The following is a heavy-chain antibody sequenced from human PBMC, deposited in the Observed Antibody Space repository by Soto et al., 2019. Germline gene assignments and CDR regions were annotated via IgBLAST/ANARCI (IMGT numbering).Heavy chain of an antibody. CDR2: ISYDGSNK. J-gene: IGHJ4*02. V-gene: IGHV3-30-3*01. CDR1: GFTFSSYA. CDR3: ARFGENGGGFDY. Sequence: QVPLVESGGGVVQPGRSLRLSCAASGFTFSSYAMHWVRQAPGKGLEWVAVISYDGSNKYYADSVKGRFTISRDNSKNTLYLQMNSLRAEDTAVYYCARFGENGGGFDYWGQGTLVTVSS. D-gene: IGHD4-17*01.